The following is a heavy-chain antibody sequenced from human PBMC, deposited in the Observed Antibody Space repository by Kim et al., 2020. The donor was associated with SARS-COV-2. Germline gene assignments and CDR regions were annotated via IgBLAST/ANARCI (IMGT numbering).Heavy chain of an antibody. CDR2: IYYSGST. V-gene: IGHV4-39*01. Sequence: SDTLSLTCTVSGGSISSSSYYWGWIRQPPGKGLEWIGSIYYSGSTYYNPSLKSRVTISVDTSKNQFSLKLSSVTAADTAVYYCARQAAREDSSVSDSGAFDIWGQGTMVTVSS. J-gene: IGHJ3*02. CDR3: ARQAAREDSSVSDSGAFDI. D-gene: IGHD6-6*01. CDR1: GGSISSSSYY.